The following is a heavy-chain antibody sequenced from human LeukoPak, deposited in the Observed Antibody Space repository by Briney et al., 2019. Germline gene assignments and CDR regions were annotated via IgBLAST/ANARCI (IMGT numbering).Heavy chain of an antibody. CDR2: ISASGSST. CDR3: ALSGSSGFYYYYMDV. J-gene: IGHJ6*03. Sequence: GGSLRLSCAASGFTFSSYAMSWVRRAPGKGLEWVSSISASGSSTFYADSVKGRFTISRDNSKNTLYLQMNSLRAEDTAVYYCALSGSSGFYYYYMDVWGKGTTVTVSS. CDR1: GFTFSSYA. D-gene: IGHD1-26*01. V-gene: IGHV3-23*01.